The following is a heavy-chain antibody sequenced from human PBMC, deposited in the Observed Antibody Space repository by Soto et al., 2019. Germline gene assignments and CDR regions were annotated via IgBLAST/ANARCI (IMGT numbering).Heavy chain of an antibody. CDR1: GGTFSSYT. D-gene: IGHD6-13*01. J-gene: IGHJ4*02. V-gene: IGHV1-69*13. Sequence: GASVKVSCKASGGTFSSYTIAWVRQAPGQGLEWMGEIIPLFGTTNYAEKFQGRLTITADASTSTAYMELSSLRSEDTAMYYCARDSIAAAGTDYWGQGTLVTVSS. CDR3: ARDSIAAAGTDY. CDR2: IIPLFGTT.